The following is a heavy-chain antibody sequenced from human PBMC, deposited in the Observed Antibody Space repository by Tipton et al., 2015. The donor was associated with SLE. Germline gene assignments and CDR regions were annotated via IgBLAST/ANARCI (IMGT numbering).Heavy chain of an antibody. J-gene: IGHJ6*02. CDR2: IYYSGST. V-gene: IGHV4-59*01. CDR1: GGSISSYY. D-gene: IGHD5-12*01. CDR3: ARDAHREYSGYDDIYYYYGMDV. Sequence: TLSLTCTVSGGSISSYYWSWIRQPPGKGLEWIGYIYYSGSTNYNPSLKSRVTISVDTSKNQFSLKLSSMTAADTAVYYCARDAHREYSGYDDIYYYYGMDVWGQGTTVTVSS.